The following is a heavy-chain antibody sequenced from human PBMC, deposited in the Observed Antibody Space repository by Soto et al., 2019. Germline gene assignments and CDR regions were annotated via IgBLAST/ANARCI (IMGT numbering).Heavy chain of an antibody. D-gene: IGHD1-1*01. CDR3: TRAPGRGTYEGGFGH. Sequence: QVQLVQSGAEMKKPGASVKVSCKASGYSFTDYYIHWVRQAPGQGLGWMGVINPLSGTIAYAQKFQGRVAMTRDTPTNTVYMELSSLRSEDTAIYFCTRAPGRGTYEGGFGHWGQGTLVTVSS. J-gene: IGHJ4*02. V-gene: IGHV1-46*03. CDR2: INPLSGTI. CDR1: GYSFTDYY.